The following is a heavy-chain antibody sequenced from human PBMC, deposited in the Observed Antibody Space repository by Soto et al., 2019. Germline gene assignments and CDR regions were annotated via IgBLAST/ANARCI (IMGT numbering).Heavy chain of an antibody. V-gene: IGHV3-7*01. Sequence: GGCLRLAFTASGFTFSSYWITWVRQAPGKGLEWVSNIKQDGSDKKYVDSVKARFTISRDNDNNSVFLQMNSLRAEDTALYYCARYCATTSCRIDGGFHXWGQVTLFTVSX. CDR3: ARYCATTSCRIDGGFHX. CDR2: IKQDGSDK. J-gene: IGHJ5*01. CDR1: GFTFSSYW. D-gene: IGHD2-2*01.